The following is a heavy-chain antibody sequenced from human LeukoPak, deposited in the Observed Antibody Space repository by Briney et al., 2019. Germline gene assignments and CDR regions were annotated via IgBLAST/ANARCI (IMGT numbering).Heavy chain of an antibody. J-gene: IGHJ6*02. D-gene: IGHD1-20*01. CDR1: GFIFNNHW. V-gene: IGHV3-7*01. CDR3: PRYNMDV. CDR2: INEAGSER. Sequence: PGGSLRLSCAASGFIFNNHWMIWVRQAPGKGLEWVANINEAGSERYYLDSVKGRFTVSRDNAENSLYLQMNSLRVEDTGVYYCPRYNMDVWGQGTTVTVSS.